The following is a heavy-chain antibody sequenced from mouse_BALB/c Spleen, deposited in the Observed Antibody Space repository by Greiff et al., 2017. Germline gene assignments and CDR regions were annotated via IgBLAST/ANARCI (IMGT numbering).Heavy chain of an antibody. CDR1: GYSITSDYA. CDR3: ARLGGGWFAY. CDR2: ISYSGST. V-gene: IGHV3-2*02. D-gene: IGHD1-1*02. J-gene: IGHJ3*01. Sequence: DVQLQESGPGLVKPSQSLSLTCTVTGYSITSDYAWNWIRQFPGNKLEWMGYISYSGSTSYNPSLKSRISITRDTSKNQFFLQLNSVTTEDTATYYCARLGGGWFAYWGQGTLVTVSA.